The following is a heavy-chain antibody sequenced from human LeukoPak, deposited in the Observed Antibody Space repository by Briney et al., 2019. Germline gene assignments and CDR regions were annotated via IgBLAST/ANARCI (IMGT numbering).Heavy chain of an antibody. CDR2: IRYDGSNK. CDR1: GFTFSNFG. CDR3: AKTTIGGATVDAFDI. V-gene: IGHV3-30*02. J-gene: IGHJ3*02. D-gene: IGHD1-26*01. Sequence: GGSLRLSCAASGFTFSNFGMHWVRQAPGKGLEWVALIRYDGSNKYYADSVKGRFTISRDNSKNTLYLQMNSLRPEDTAVYSCAKTTIGGATVDAFDIWGQGTMVTVSS.